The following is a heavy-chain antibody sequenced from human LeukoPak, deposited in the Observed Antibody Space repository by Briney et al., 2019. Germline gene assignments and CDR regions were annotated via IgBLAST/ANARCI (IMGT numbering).Heavy chain of an antibody. D-gene: IGHD3-10*01. J-gene: IGHJ4*02. CDR3: ARDGGSGFHDY. CDR2: ISNSGKYM. V-gene: IGHV3-21*06. CDR1: GFTFSNAW. Sequence: PGGSLRLSCAASGFTFSNAWMSWVRQAPGKGLEWVSSISNSGKYMYYTDSVKGRFTISRDSAKNSLYLQMNSLRAEDTAVYYCARDGGSGFHDYWGQGTLVTVSS.